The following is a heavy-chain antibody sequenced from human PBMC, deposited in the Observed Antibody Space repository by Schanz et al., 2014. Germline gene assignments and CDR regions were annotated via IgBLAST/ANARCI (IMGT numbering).Heavy chain of an antibody. CDR3: ARGYGDSPTDF. V-gene: IGHV1-69*02. D-gene: IGHD4-17*01. Sequence: QVQLVPSGAEVKKPGSSMKVSCKASGGTFSSYTISWVRQAPGQGLEWMGRIIPILGIANYAQNFQGRVTITADRSTSTAYMELSSLRSEDTAVYYCARGYGDSPTDFWGQGTLVTVSS. J-gene: IGHJ4*02. CDR1: GGTFSSYT. CDR2: IIPILGIA.